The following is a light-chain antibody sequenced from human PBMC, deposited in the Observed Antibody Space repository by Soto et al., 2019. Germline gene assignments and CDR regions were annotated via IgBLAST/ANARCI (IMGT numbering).Light chain of an antibody. V-gene: IGKV3-20*01. CDR2: ATS. CDR3: QQYGTPLYT. Sequence: ENVLTQSPCTLSLSPGERATLSCRTTQGISSSYLAWYQQKPGQAPRLLMYATSSRATGIPDRFSGSGSGTDFTLTISRLEPEDFAVYYCQQYGTPLYTFGQGTKLEIK. J-gene: IGKJ2*01. CDR1: QGISSSY.